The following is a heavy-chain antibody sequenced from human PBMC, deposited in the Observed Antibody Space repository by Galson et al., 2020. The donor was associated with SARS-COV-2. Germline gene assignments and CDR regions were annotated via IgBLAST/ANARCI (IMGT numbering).Heavy chain of an antibody. CDR1: GYTFTSYA. V-gene: IGHV7-4-1*02. D-gene: IGHD2-2*01. Sequence: ASVKVSCKASGYTFTSYAMNWVRQAPGQGLEWMGWINTNTGNPTYAQGFTGRFVFSLDTSVSTAYLQISSLKAEDTAVYYCARAEEGIVVVPAAIGLGYFYYMDVRGKRTTVTVAS. CDR3: ARAEEGIVVVPAAIGLGYFYYMDV. J-gene: IGHJ6*03. CDR2: INTNTGNP.